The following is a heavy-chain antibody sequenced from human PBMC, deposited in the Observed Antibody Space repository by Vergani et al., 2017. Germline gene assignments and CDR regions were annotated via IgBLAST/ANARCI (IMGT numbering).Heavy chain of an antibody. J-gene: IGHJ4*02. V-gene: IGHV7-4-1*02. CDR3: ATASWAQLWVLKH. CDR2: INTKTGNP. CDR1: GHTFSNYE. D-gene: IGHD5-24*01. Sequence: QVQLVQSGSELKKPGASVKVSCKTSGHTFSNYEMNWVRQAPGQSLEWMGWINTKTGNPTYAQDFTGRFVFSLDTSVSTAYLEINNLQPEDSAVYFCATASWAQLWVLKHWGQGTRVTVSS.